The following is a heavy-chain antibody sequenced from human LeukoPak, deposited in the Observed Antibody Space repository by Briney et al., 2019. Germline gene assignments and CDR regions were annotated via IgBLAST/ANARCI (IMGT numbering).Heavy chain of an antibody. D-gene: IGHD1-26*01. V-gene: IGHV4-38-2*02. CDR1: GGSISSGYY. CDR3: ASESSNFDY. CDR2: IYHSGST. Sequence: SETLSLTCTVSGGSISSGYYWGWIRQPPGKGLEWIGSIYHSGSTYYNPSLKSRVTISVDTSKNQFSLKLSSVTAADTAVYYCASESSNFDYWGQGTLVTVSS. J-gene: IGHJ4*02.